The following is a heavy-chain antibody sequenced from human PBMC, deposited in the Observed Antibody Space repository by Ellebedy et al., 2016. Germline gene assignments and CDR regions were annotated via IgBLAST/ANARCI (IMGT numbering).Heavy chain of an antibody. V-gene: IGHV4-59*01. J-gene: IGHJ4*02. D-gene: IGHD1-1*01. CDR2: IYYSGST. CDR1: GGSISSYY. CDR3: ARGWNPYYFDY. Sequence: SETLSLTCTVSGGSISSYYWSWIQQPPGKGLEWIGYIYYSGSTNYNPSLKSRVTISVDTSKNQFSLKLSSVTAADTAVYYCARGWNPYYFDYWGQGTLVTVSS.